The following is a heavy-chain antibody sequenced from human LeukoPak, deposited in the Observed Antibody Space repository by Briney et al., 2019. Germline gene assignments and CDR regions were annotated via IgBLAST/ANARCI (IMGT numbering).Heavy chain of an antibody. CDR2: ISYDGSNI. D-gene: IGHD5-12*01. V-gene: IGHV3-30*18. CDR3: AKKGYSGHDLSTFDY. CDR1: GFAFSNYG. J-gene: IGHJ4*02. Sequence: AGGSLRLSCAASGFAFSNYGMHWVRQAPGKGLQWVAVISYDGSNIYYADSVKGRFTISRDNSKNTLYLQMNSLRAEDTAVYYCAKKGYSGHDLSTFDYWGQGTLVTVSS.